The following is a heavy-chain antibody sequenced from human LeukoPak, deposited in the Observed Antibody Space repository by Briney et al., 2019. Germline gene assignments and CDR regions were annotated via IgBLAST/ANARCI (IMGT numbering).Heavy chain of an antibody. CDR2: IYSGGST. V-gene: IGHV3-53*01. J-gene: IGHJ4*02. CDR3: ASSAVGADFDY. CDR1: GFTVSSNY. D-gene: IGHD1-26*01. Sequence: PGGSLRLSCAASGFTVSSNYMSWVRQAPGKVLEWVSVIYSGGSTYYADSVKGRFTISRDNSKNTLYLQMNSLRAEDTAVYYCASSAVGADFDYWGQGTLVTVSS.